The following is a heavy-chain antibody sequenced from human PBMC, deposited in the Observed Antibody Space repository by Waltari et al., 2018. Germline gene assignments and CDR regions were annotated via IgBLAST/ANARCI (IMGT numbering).Heavy chain of an antibody. CDR2: IYFNEYT. CDR1: GGSVISNY. D-gene: IGHD3-10*01. CDR3: ARSTTGVRGANSGWDS. J-gene: IGHJ4*02. V-gene: IGHV4-4*09. Sequence: QVQLQESGPGLVKPSETLSLTCAVSGGSVISNYWSWIRQSPGKGREWIGYIYFNEYTDYNPSLRRRVTISVDTSKNQFSLKLLSVTAADTAIYFCARSTTGVRGANSGWDSWGQGTLVSVSS.